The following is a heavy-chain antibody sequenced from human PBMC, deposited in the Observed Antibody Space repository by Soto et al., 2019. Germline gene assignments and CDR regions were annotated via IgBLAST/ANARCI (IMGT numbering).Heavy chain of an antibody. V-gene: IGHV1-18*01. CDR2: ISAYNGNT. J-gene: IGHJ4*02. D-gene: IGHD6-19*01. CDR3: ARQPVAGTAFFDY. CDR1: GYTFTSYG. Sequence: ASVTVSCKASGYTFTSYGIIWVRQAPGQGLEWMGWISAYNGNTNYAQKVQGRVTMTTDTSTTTAYMELRSLRSDDTAVYYCARQPVAGTAFFDYWGQGTLVTVSS.